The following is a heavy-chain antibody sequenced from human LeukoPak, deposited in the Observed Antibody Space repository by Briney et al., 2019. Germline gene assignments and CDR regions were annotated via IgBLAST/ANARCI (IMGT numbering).Heavy chain of an antibody. CDR1: GFTFSSYW. Sequence: GGSLRLSCAASGFTFSSYWMHWVRQAPGKGLVWVSRINSDGSSTSYADSVKGRFTISRDNAKNTLYLQMNSLRPEDTAVYYCARDQGSGWPYYFDYWGQGTLVTVSS. CDR2: INSDGSST. V-gene: IGHV3-74*01. J-gene: IGHJ4*02. D-gene: IGHD6-19*01. CDR3: ARDQGSGWPYYFDY.